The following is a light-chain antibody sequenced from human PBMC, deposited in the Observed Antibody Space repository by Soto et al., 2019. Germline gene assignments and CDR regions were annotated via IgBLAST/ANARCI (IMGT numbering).Light chain of an antibody. Sequence: QSVLTQPASVSGSPGQSITISCTGSNSDIGGYNSVSWYQQHPGKAPKLLIFGVTNRPSGVSDRFSGSKSGNTASLTISALQAEDEADYYCATWDDSLSGYVFGTGTKLTVL. V-gene: IGLV2-14*01. CDR1: NSDIGGYNS. CDR3: ATWDDSLSGYV. J-gene: IGLJ1*01. CDR2: GVT.